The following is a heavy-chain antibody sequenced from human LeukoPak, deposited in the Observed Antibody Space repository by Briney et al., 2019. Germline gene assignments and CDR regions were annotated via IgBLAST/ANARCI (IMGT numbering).Heavy chain of an antibody. CDR1: GFTFSNYW. Sequence: QPGGSLRRSGAASGFTFSNYWMSWVRQAPGKGLEWVANIKQDGSEKYYVDSVKGRLTISRDNAKNSLYLQMNSLRAEDTAVYYCASWGLPEAENYDILTGYYVDYWGQGTLVTVSS. V-gene: IGHV3-7*01. J-gene: IGHJ4*02. CDR2: IKQDGSEK. D-gene: IGHD3-9*01. CDR3: ASWGLPEAENYDILTGYYVDY.